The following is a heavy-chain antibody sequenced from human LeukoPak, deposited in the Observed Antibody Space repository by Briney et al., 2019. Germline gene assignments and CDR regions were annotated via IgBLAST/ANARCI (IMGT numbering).Heavy chain of an antibody. J-gene: IGHJ4*02. V-gene: IGHV3-11*06. CDR2: ISSSGGHT. CDR3: ARNPGPGTLDN. Sequence: GASLRLSCAASGYTFNDYYMSWIRQAPGKGLEWVSFISSSGGHTNYADSVKGRFTISRDNAKNSLYLQMNSLRAEDTAVYYCARNPGPGTLDNWGQGTLVTVSS. D-gene: IGHD6-13*01. CDR1: GYTFNDYY.